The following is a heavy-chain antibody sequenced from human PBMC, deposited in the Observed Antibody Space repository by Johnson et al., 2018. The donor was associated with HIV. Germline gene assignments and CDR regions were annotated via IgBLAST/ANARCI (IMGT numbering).Heavy chain of an antibody. V-gene: IGHV3-30-3*01. J-gene: IGHJ3*02. D-gene: IGHD6-13*01. Sequence: VQVVESGGGVVQPGRSLTLSCAASGFTFSSYAMHWVRQAPGKGLEWVAVISYDGSNKYHAGSVKGRFSISRDNSKNTHYLQINRRRAEDTAVYYCARVRVKRVSSSSWYGGAFDIWGLGTMVTVSS. CDR3: ARVRVKRVSSSSWYGGAFDI. CDR1: GFTFSSYA. CDR2: ISYDGSNK.